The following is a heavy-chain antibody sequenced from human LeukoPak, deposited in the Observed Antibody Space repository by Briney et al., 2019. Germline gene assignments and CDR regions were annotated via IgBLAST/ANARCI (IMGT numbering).Heavy chain of an antibody. Sequence: GGSLRLSCAASGFTFSNYAMSWVRQAPGKGLEWVSVIYSGGSTYYADSVKGRFTISRDNSKDTLYLQMNSLRAEDTAVYYCARVNYDSFDYWGQGTLVTVSS. CDR1: GFTFSNYA. CDR3: ARVNYDSFDY. CDR2: IYSGGST. V-gene: IGHV3-53*01. D-gene: IGHD3-22*01. J-gene: IGHJ4*02.